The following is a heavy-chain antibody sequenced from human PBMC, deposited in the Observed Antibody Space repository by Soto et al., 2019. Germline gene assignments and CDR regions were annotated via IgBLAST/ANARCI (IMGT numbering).Heavy chain of an antibody. J-gene: IGHJ4*02. CDR1: GGTFSSYA. CDR2: LIPIFGTA. D-gene: IGHD4-4*01. Sequence: QVQLVQSGAEVKKPGSSVKVSCKASGGTFSSYAISWVRQAPGQGLEWMGGLIPIFGTANYAQKSQGRVTITADESTSTAYTELSSRRSEDTAVYYCASHPETTETPYFYYWGQGTLVTVSS. CDR3: ASHPETTETPYFYY. V-gene: IGHV1-69*01.